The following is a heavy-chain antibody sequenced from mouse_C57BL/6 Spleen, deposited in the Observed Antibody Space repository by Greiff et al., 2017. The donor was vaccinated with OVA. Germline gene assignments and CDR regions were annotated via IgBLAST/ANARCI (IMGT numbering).Heavy chain of an antibody. V-gene: IGHV1-50*01. J-gene: IGHJ3*01. CDR1: GYTFTSYC. Sequence: QVQLQQPGAELVKPGSSVKLSCKASGYTFTSYCLHWVKQRPGQGLEWIGDLYPSDSYTNSNQKFKGKATLTLDTSSSTAYMQLRSLTSEDSAVKYCARRAFDGYGFAYWGQGTLVTVSA. D-gene: IGHD2-3*01. CDR3: ARRAFDGYGFAY. CDR2: LYPSDSYT.